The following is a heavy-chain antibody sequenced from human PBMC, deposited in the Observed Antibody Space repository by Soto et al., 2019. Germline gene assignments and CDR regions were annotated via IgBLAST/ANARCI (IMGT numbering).Heavy chain of an antibody. V-gene: IGHV4-30-4*01. Sequence: SETLSLTCTVSGGSISSGDYYWSWIRQPPGKGLEWIGYIYYSGSTYYNPSLKSRVTISVDTSKNQFSLKLSSVAAADTAVYYCARDFCSSTSCYTPWFDPWGQGTLVTVSS. D-gene: IGHD2-2*02. J-gene: IGHJ5*02. CDR2: IYYSGST. CDR1: GGSISSGDYY. CDR3: ARDFCSSTSCYTPWFDP.